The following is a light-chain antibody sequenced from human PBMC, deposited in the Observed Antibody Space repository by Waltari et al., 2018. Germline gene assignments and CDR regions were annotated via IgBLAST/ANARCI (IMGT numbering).Light chain of an antibody. Sequence: QSALTQPASVSGSPGQSITIPCTGTSSDVGSYNLVSWYQQYPGKAPKLMIYEGSKRPSGVSHRFSGSKSGNTASLTIYGLQAEDEADYYCCSYAGSSTVVFGGGTKLTVL. CDR2: EGS. J-gene: IGLJ2*01. V-gene: IGLV2-23*01. CDR1: SSDVGSYNL. CDR3: CSYAGSSTVV.